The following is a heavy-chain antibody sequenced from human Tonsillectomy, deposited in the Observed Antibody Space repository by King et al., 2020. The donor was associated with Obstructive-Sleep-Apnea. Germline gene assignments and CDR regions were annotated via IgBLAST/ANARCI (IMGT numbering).Heavy chain of an antibody. CDR2: IKSKTDGGTT. CDR1: GFTFSNAW. Sequence: VQLVESGGGLVKPGGSLRLSCAASGFTFSNAWMSWVRQAPGKGLEWVGRIKSKTDGGTTDYAAPVKGRFTISRDDSKNTRYLQMNSLKTEDTAVYYCTTTPIGYCSGGSCLNWFDPWGQGTLVTVSS. D-gene: IGHD2-15*01. J-gene: IGHJ5*02. CDR3: TTTPIGYCSGGSCLNWFDP. V-gene: IGHV3-15*01.